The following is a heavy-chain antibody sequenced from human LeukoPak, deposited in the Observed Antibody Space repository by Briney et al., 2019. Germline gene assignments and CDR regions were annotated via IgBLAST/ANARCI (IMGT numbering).Heavy chain of an antibody. CDR1: GFTFSDVW. CDR3: AREVWTTNAFDI. D-gene: IGHD4-17*01. Sequence: PGGSLRLSCAASGFTFSDVWMTWVRQAPGKGLEWVANIKEDGSEKYYVDSVKGRFAISRDNAKNSLFLQMNALRADDTAVYYCAREVWTTNAFDIWGQGTMVTVSS. J-gene: IGHJ3*02. V-gene: IGHV3-7*01. CDR2: IKEDGSEK.